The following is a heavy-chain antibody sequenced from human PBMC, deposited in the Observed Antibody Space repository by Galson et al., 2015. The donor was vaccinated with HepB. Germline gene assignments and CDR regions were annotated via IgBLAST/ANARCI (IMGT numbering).Heavy chain of an antibody. J-gene: IGHJ3*02. CDR2: INPNSGGT. CDR1: GYTFTGYY. Sequence: SVKVSCKASGYTFTGYYMHWVRQAPGQGLEWMGWINPNSGGTNYAQKFQGRVTMTRDTSISTAYMELSRLRSDDTAVYYCARQKPGSGDAFDIWGQGTMVTVSS. CDR3: ARQKPGSGDAFDI. D-gene: IGHD7-27*01. V-gene: IGHV1-2*02.